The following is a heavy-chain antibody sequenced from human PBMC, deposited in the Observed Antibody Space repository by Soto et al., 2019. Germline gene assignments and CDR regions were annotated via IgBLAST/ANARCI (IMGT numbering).Heavy chain of an antibody. CDR3: ATAPIVLVPAAFRYGVDV. J-gene: IGHJ6*02. V-gene: IGHV1-24*01. CDR1: GYTLTELS. Sequence: SVKVSCKVSGYTLTELSMHWLRQAPGKGLEWMGGFDPEDGETIYSQKFQGRVTMTEDTSTDTAYMELSSLRSEDTALYYCATAPIVLVPAAFRYGVDVWGQGTTVTVSS. D-gene: IGHD2-2*01. CDR2: FDPEDGET.